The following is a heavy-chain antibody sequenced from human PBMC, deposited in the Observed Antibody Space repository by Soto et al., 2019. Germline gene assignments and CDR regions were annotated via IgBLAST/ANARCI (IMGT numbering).Heavy chain of an antibody. CDR3: ARGGYSAGFDV. Sequence: SCAASGFTFRSYWMFWVRQAPGKGLVWVSHIKNDGSDTYYADSVKGRFTISRDNAKNTVYLEMNSLRAEDTAVYHCARGGYSAGFDVWGQGTTVTVSS. CDR2: IKNDGSDT. CDR1: GFTFRSYW. D-gene: IGHD5-18*01. V-gene: IGHV3-74*01. J-gene: IGHJ6*02.